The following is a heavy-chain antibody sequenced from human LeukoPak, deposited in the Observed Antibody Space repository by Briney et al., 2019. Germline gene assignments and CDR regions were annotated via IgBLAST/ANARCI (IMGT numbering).Heavy chain of an antibody. V-gene: IGHV3-48*03. Sequence: GGSLRLSCAASGFTFSSYEINWVRQAPGKGLERASYISSSGSTIYYADSVKGRFTISRDNAKNSLYLQMNSLRAEDTAVYYCAIETLYDFWSGYPPRDAFDIWGQGTMVTVSS. CDR1: GFTFSSYE. CDR2: ISSSGSTI. CDR3: AIETLYDFWSGYPPRDAFDI. J-gene: IGHJ3*02. D-gene: IGHD3-3*01.